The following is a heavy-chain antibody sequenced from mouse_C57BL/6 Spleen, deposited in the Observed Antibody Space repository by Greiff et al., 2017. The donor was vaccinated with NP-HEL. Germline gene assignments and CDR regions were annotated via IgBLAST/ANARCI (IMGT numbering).Heavy chain of an antibody. CDR1: GFTFSDYG. D-gene: IGHD1-1*02. V-gene: IGHV5-17*01. CDR2: ISSGSSTI. CDR3: ARWELRGYYAMDY. J-gene: IGHJ4*01. Sequence: EVKLMESGGGLVKPGGSLKLSCAASGFTFSDYGMHWVRQAPEKGLAWVAYISSGSSTIYYADTVKGRFTISRDNAKNTLFLQMTSLRSEDTAMYYCARWELRGYYAMDYWGQGTSVTVSS.